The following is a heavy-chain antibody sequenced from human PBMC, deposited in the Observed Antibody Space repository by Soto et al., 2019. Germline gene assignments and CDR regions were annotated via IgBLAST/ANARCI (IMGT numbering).Heavy chain of an antibody. CDR1: GFTFTSYS. J-gene: IGHJ5*02. CDR2: ISSRSTYI. Sequence: GGSLRLSCAASGFTFTSYSMNWVRQAPGKGLEWVSCISSRSTYIYYADSVKGRFTISRDNAKNSLYLQMNSLRAEDTAVYYCARDSAGTTQSVRFDPWGQGTLVTVSS. CDR3: ARDSAGTTQSVRFDP. D-gene: IGHD1-7*01. V-gene: IGHV3-21*01.